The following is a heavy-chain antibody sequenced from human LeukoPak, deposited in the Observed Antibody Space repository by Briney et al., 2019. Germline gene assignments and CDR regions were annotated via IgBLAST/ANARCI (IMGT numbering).Heavy chain of an antibody. CDR3: ANIWFDP. CDR2: INHSGST. CDR1: GGSFSGYY. Sequence: PSETLSLICAVYGGSFSGYYWSWIRQPPGKGLEGIGEINHSGSTNYNPSLNSRVTISVDTSKNQFSLKLSPVTAADTAVYYCANIWFDPWGQGTRVSVSS. V-gene: IGHV4-34*01. J-gene: IGHJ5*02.